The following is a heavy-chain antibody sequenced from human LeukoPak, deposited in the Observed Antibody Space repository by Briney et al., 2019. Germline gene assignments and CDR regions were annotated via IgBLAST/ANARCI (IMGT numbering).Heavy chain of an antibody. J-gene: IGHJ3*01. Sequence: PSETLSLTCTASGGSISSGGYYWSWIRQHPGKGLEWIGYISYSGSTYYNPSLKSRVTISVDTSKNQFSLKLSSVTAADTAVYYCASHRPTYYYDSSGSYDAFDLWGQGTMVTVSS. CDR2: ISYSGST. CDR1: GGSISSGGYY. CDR3: ASHRPTYYYDSSGSYDAFDL. V-gene: IGHV4-31*03. D-gene: IGHD3-22*01.